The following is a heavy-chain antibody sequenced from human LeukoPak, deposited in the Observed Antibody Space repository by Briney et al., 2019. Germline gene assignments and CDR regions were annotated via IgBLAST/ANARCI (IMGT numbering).Heavy chain of an antibody. Sequence: ASVKVSCKASGYIFTTYYMHWLRQAPGQGPEWMGIINPRGGSTDYAQKFQGRVTMTSDTSTSTVYMELKSLRSEDTAVYFCARVGTTGATADNWGQGTLVTVSS. CDR2: INPRGGST. J-gene: IGHJ4*02. CDR1: GYIFTTYY. D-gene: IGHD4-11*01. V-gene: IGHV1-46*01. CDR3: ARVGTTGATADN.